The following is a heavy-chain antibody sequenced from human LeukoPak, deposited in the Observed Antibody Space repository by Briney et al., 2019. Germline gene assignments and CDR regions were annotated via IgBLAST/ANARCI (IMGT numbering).Heavy chain of an antibody. CDR3: ANGEMEGYCSGGSCSYFDY. D-gene: IGHD2-15*01. V-gene: IGHV3-23*01. CDR2: IRGSGGST. CDR1: GFTFRSYG. J-gene: IGHJ4*02. Sequence: GGSLRLSCAASGFTFRSYGMSWVRQAPGKGLEWVSAIRGSGGSTYYADSVKGRFTISRDNSKNTLYLQMNSLRAEDTAVYYCANGEMEGYCSGGSCSYFDYWGQGTLVTVSS.